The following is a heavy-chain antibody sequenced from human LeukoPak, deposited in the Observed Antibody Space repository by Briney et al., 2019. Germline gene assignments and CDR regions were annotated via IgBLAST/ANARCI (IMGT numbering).Heavy chain of an antibody. CDR1: GFIFSSYW. Sequence: PGGSLRLSCAASGFIFSSYWMGWVRQAPGKGLEWVANINLDGSVRHYVDSARGRFTISRDNAKNSLYLQMNSLRAEDTALYYCATSDDSSGSDWGQGTLVTVSS. CDR3: ATSDDSSGSD. J-gene: IGHJ4*02. CDR2: INLDGSVR. V-gene: IGHV3-7*01. D-gene: IGHD3-22*01.